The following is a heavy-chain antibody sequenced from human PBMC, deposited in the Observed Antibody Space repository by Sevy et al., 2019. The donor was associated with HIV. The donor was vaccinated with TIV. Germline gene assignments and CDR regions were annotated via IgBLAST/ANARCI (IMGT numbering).Heavy chain of an antibody. CDR3: ARLNSNHFDY. D-gene: IGHD4-4*01. J-gene: IGHJ4*02. Sequence: TESLSLTCTVSGGSISSSSYYWGWIRQPPGKGMEWIGNIYYSGSTYYNPSLTSRVTISVDTAKNQFSLKLSSVTAADTALYYCARLNSNHFDYWGQGALVNVSS. CDR2: IYYSGST. CDR1: GGSISSSSYY. V-gene: IGHV4-39*01.